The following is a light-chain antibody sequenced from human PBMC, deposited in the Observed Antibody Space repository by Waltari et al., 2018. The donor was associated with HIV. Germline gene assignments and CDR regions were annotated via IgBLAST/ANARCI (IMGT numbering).Light chain of an antibody. CDR3: SSFANRDGFYVL. CDR2: EVT. J-gene: IGLJ2*01. V-gene: IGLV2-8*01. CDR1: NSDIGTYDY. Sequence: QSALTQPPSASGSPGQSVTLSCTGTNSDIGTYDYDSWYQQPPGKAPKLVISEVTKRPSGVSDRFSGSKSGNTAFLTVSGLQAEDEADYYCSSFANRDGFYVLFGGGTRLTVL.